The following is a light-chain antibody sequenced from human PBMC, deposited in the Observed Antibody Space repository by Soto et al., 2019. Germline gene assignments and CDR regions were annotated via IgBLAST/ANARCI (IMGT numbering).Light chain of an antibody. CDR1: SSDVGGYNY. CDR2: DVT. CDR3: SSCRRGSTYV. J-gene: IGLJ1*01. V-gene: IGLV2-14*03. Sequence: QSVLTQPASVSGSPGQSITVSCTGTSSDVGGYNYVSWYQQHPGKAPRLMIYDVTNRPSGVSDRFSGSKSGNTASLTISGLQAEDEADYYCSSCRRGSTYVFGTGTKVTVL.